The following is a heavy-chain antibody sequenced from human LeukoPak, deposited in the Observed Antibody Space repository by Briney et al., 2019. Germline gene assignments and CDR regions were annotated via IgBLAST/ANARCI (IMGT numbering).Heavy chain of an antibody. CDR3: AKRSSDSSGPTD. Sequence: GGSLRLSCAASGFTFPLYAMHWVRLAPGKGLEWVSLITGDGRSTYYADPVKGRFTISRDNSNNSLYLPMNSLRTEDTALYYSAKRSSDSSGPTDWGQGTLVTVSS. CDR1: GFTFPLYA. J-gene: IGHJ4*02. D-gene: IGHD3-22*01. V-gene: IGHV3-43*02. CDR2: ITGDGRST.